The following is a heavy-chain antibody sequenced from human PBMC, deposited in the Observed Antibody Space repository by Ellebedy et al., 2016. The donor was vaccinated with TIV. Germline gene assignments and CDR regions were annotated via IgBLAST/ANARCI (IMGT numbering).Heavy chain of an antibody. Sequence: MPSETLSLTCTVSGASISSYYWSWIRQPPGKGLEWIGYIYYNENTNYNPSLKSRVTISVDTSKTQFSLNLNSVTAADTAVYFCARRYSSTWDNFYLDYWGQGTLVTVSS. CDR3: ARRYSSTWDNFYLDY. J-gene: IGHJ4*02. V-gene: IGHV4-59*08. CDR1: GASISSYY. D-gene: IGHD6-13*01. CDR2: IYYNENT.